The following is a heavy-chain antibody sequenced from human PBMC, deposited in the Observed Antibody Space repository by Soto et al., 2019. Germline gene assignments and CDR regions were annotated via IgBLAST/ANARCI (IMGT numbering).Heavy chain of an antibody. CDR3: GSGYTALLLAYGLDV. V-gene: IGHV3-21*01. D-gene: IGHD5-12*01. CDR2: ISSRSDI. J-gene: IGHJ6*02. Sequence: SGGSLRLSCVGSGFTFSTYSINWVRQAPGKGLEWVSSISSRSDIYYADSVQGRFTISRDNAKNSVSLQMNSLRAEDTAVYYCGSGYTALLLAYGLDVWGQGTTVTVAS. CDR1: GFTFSTYS.